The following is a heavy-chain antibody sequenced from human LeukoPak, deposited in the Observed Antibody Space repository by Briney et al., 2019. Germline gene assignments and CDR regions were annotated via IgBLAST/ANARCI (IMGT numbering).Heavy chain of an antibody. J-gene: IGHJ6*02. V-gene: IGHV4-39*07. D-gene: IGHD1-26*01. Sequence: SETLSLTCTVSGGSISSRSYSRGWIRQPPGKGLEWIGSDLYSGTTHYSPSLRGRVSISLDTSKNQFSLKLTSVTAADTAVYYCVSLSESVGWNYYYGMDVWGQGTTVIVSS. CDR3: VSLSESVGWNYYYGMDV. CDR2: DLYSGTT. CDR1: GGSISSRSYS.